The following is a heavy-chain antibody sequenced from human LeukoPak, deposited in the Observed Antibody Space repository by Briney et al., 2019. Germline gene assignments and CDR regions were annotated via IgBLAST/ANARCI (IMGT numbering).Heavy chain of an antibody. CDR2: ISYDGNNK. V-gene: IGHV3-30-3*01. J-gene: IGHJ4*02. CDR3: ARGPGGYCPHFDY. CDR1: GFTFSSYT. Sequence: PGGSLRLSCAASGFTFSSYTTHWVRQAPGQGLEWVAVISYDGNNKYYADSVKGRFTFSRDNSKNTLYLQMNSLRAEDTAVYYCARGPGGYCPHFDYWGQGTLVTVSS. D-gene: IGHD5-12*01.